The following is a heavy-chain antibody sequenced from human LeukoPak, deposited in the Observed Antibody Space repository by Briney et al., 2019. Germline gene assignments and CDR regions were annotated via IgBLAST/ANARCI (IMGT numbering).Heavy chain of an antibody. V-gene: IGHV1-2*02. CDR2: INPKGGAA. CDR3: ARGAEAETSPLDF. CDR1: GYIFSDYY. J-gene: IGHJ4*02. D-gene: IGHD6-13*01. Sequence: SVKVSCKASGYIFSDYYMHWVRQAPGQGLEWLGWINPKGGAADYAQQFRGRVTMTRDTSINTDYMEMKRVTSDDTAVYYCARGAEAETSPLDFWGQGTLVIVS.